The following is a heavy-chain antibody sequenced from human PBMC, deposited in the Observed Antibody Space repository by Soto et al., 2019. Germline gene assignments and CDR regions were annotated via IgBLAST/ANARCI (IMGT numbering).Heavy chain of an antibody. Sequence: QVQLQESGPGLVKPSETLSLTCTVSGGSISSYYWSWIRQPPGKGLEWIGYIYYSGSTNYNPSHKSRVTRSVDTSQNQFSLKLTSVTAADTAVYYCARRYGGNFDYWGQGTLVTVSS. D-gene: IGHD1-26*01. CDR3: ARRYGGNFDY. CDR2: IYYSGST. J-gene: IGHJ4*02. CDR1: GGSISSYY. V-gene: IGHV4-59*01.